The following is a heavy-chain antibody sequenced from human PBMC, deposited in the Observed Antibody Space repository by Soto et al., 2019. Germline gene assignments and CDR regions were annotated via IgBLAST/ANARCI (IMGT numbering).Heavy chain of an antibody. J-gene: IGHJ4*02. CDR1: GLTVSSNY. Sequence: GGSLRLSCAASGLTVSSNYMTWVRQAPGKGLEWVSVVYSGGETYYADPVKGRFTISRDSSKNTLYLQMNSLRVEDTAVYYCARDDIAVTGRDYWGQGTLVTVSS. CDR3: ARDDIAVTGRDY. CDR2: VYSGGET. V-gene: IGHV3-66*01. D-gene: IGHD6-19*01.